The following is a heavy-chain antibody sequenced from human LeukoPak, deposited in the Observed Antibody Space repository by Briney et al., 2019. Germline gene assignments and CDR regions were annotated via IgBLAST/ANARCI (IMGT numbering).Heavy chain of an antibody. CDR1: GFTFSSYG. J-gene: IGHJ4*02. Sequence: PGRSLRLSCAASGFTFSSYGMHWVRQAPGKGLEWVAVIWYDGSNKYYADSVKGRFTISRDNSKNTLYLQMNSLRAEDTAVYYCARDRGCSGGSCYDYWGQGTLVTVSS. D-gene: IGHD2-15*01. CDR2: IWYDGSNK. V-gene: IGHV3-33*01. CDR3: ARDRGCSGGSCYDY.